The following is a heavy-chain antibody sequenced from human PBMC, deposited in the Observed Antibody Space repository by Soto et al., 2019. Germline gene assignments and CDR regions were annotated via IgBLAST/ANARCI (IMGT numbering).Heavy chain of an antibody. D-gene: IGHD3-16*02. V-gene: IGHV1-46*01. CDR2: INPSGGST. CDR3: ALPKLKAYDYVWGSYRYRPSYGMDV. Sequence: ASVKVSCKASGYTFTSYYMHWVRQAPGQGLEWMGIINPSGGSTSYAQKFQGRVTMTRDTSTSTVYMELSSLRSEDTAVYYCALPKLKAYDYVWGSYRYRPSYGMDVWG. CDR1: GYTFTSYY. J-gene: IGHJ6*02.